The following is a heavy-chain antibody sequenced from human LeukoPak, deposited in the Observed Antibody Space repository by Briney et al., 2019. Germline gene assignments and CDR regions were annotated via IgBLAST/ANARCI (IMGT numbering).Heavy chain of an antibody. V-gene: IGHV4-59*08. CDR3: AGRPDGTSHFDY. D-gene: IGHD6-6*01. CDR1: GGSIRSYF. CDR2: VYYSGST. Sequence: PSETLSLTCTVSGGSIRSYFWSWIRQPPGKGLEWIGYVYYSGSTNYNPSLKSRVTISVDTSKKQFSLKLSSVTAADTAVYYCAGRPDGTSHFDYWGQGTLVTVSS. J-gene: IGHJ4*02.